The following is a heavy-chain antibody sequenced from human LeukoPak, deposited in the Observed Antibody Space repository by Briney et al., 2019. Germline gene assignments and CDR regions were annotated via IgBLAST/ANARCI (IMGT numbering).Heavy chain of an antibody. V-gene: IGHV3-66*04. CDR2: IYSGGST. J-gene: IGHJ5*02. CDR3: AGQSYSSSWYAVGGWFDP. Sequence: GGSLRLSCAASGFTVSSNYMSWVRQAPGKGLEWVPVIYSGGSTYYADSVKGRFTISRDNSKNTLYLQMNSLRAEDTAVYYCAGQSYSSSWYAVGGWFDPWGQGTLVTVSS. CDR1: GFTVSSNY. D-gene: IGHD6-13*01.